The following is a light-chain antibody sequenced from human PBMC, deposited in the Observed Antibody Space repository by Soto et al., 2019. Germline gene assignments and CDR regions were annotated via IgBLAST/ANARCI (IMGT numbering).Light chain of an antibody. CDR1: QSVLSSSNNKNY. Sequence: DIVMTQSPDSLAVSLGERATINCKSSQSVLSSSNNKNYLAWYQKKPGQPPKLLIYWASMRESGVPDRFSGGGSGTEFTLTIGSLQSEDVAVYYCQQCYATPYTFGQGTKLEIK. CDR2: WAS. V-gene: IGKV4-1*01. CDR3: QQCYATPYT. J-gene: IGKJ2*01.